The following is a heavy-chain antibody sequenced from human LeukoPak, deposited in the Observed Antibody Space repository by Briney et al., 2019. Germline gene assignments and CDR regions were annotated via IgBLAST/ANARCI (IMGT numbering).Heavy chain of an antibody. Sequence: PSETLSLTCTVSGGSVSSGSYYWSWIRQPPGKGLEWIGYIYCSGSTNYNPSLKSRVTISVDTSKNQFSLKLSSVTAADTAVYYCARDRGSSGSWYFDLWGRGTLVTVSS. CDR3: ARDRGSSGSWYFDL. D-gene: IGHD6-19*01. J-gene: IGHJ2*01. CDR2: IYCSGST. V-gene: IGHV4-61*01. CDR1: GGSVSSGSYY.